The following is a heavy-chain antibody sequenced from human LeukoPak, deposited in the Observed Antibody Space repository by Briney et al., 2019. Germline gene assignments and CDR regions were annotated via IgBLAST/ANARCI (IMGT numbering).Heavy chain of an antibody. Sequence: GASVKVSCKTSGYTFTGYFIHWVRQAPGQGLEWMGWINPNSGGTNYAQKFQGRVTMTRDTSISTAYMELSRLRSDDTAVYYCARAHDSSGYYSFDAFDIWGQGTMVTVSS. CDR3: ARAHDSSGYYSFDAFDI. CDR2: INPNSGGT. J-gene: IGHJ3*02. D-gene: IGHD3-22*01. CDR1: GYTFTGYF. V-gene: IGHV1-2*02.